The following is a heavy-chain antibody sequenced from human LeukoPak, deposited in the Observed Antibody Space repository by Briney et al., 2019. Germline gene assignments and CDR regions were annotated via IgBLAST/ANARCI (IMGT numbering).Heavy chain of an antibody. Sequence: ASVKVSCKASGYTFTSYDINWVRQATGQGLEWMGWMNPNSGNTGYEQKFQGRVTMTRNTSISTAYMELSSLRSEDTAVYYCARGFSSGSYSRFDPWGQGTLVTVSS. V-gene: IGHV1-8*01. D-gene: IGHD1-26*01. CDR2: MNPNSGNT. CDR3: ARGFSSGSYSRFDP. CDR1: GYTFTSYD. J-gene: IGHJ5*02.